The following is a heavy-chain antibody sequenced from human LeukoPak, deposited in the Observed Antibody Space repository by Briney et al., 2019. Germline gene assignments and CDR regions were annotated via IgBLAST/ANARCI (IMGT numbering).Heavy chain of an antibody. Sequence: PSETLSLTCTVSGGSISRSSYYWGWIRQPPGNGLEWIGSIYYSGSTYYNPSLKSRVTISVDTSKNQFSLKLSSVTAADTAVYYCARHRRNQYDYVWGSYVEFDYWGQGTLVTVSS. V-gene: IGHV4-39*01. J-gene: IGHJ4*02. CDR1: GGSISRSSYY. D-gene: IGHD3-16*01. CDR2: IYYSGST. CDR3: ARHRRNQYDYVWGSYVEFDY.